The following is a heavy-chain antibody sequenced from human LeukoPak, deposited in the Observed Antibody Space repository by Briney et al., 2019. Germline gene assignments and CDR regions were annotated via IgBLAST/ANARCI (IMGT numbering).Heavy chain of an antibody. J-gene: IGHJ1*01. V-gene: IGHV4-4*07. Sequence: SETLSLTCTVSGESIRSYYWSWIRQPAGKGLEWIGRIYTSGSTNYNPSLESRVTMSVDTSKNQFSLKLSSVTAADTAVYYCARRLLGYCSGGSCYSGYFQHWGQGTLVTVSS. D-gene: IGHD2-15*01. CDR1: GESIRSYY. CDR2: IYTSGST. CDR3: ARRLLGYCSGGSCYSGYFQH.